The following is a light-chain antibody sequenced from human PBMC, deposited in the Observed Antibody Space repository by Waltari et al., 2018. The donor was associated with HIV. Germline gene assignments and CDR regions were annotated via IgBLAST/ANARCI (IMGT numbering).Light chain of an antibody. CDR2: RNN. Sequence: QSVLTQPPSASGTPGQRVTIFCSGSTSNIGHNFVYWFQQFPGMAPKLLFNRNNQRPSGVPERFSGSKSGTSASLAISGLRSEDEADYYSAVWDDRLSDWVFGGGTKLTVL. CDR3: AVWDDRLSDWV. J-gene: IGLJ3*02. V-gene: IGLV1-47*01. CDR1: TSNIGHNF.